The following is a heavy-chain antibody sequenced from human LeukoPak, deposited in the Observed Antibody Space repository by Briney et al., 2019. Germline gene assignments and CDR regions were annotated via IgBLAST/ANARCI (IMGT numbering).Heavy chain of an antibody. J-gene: IGHJ4*02. D-gene: IGHD3-10*01. CDR1: GFTITNHD. CDR3: ARDLKYGELLDY. V-gene: IGHV3-33*01. Sequence: GGSLRLSCAASGFTITNHDMHWVRQAPGKGLEWVAVIWYDGSDKYYGDPVKGRFTISRDNSKNTLYLDMKSLRVDDTAVYYCARDLKYGELLDYWGQGTLVTVSS. CDR2: IWYDGSDK.